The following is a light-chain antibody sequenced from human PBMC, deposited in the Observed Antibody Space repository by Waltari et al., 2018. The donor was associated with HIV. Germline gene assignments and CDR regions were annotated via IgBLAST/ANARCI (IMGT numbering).Light chain of an antibody. Sequence: QSALTQPASVSGSPGQSITISCTGTSSDVGAFNLVSWYQQNPGTAPKLMIFEVTTRPSGVSDRFSGSRSGNTASLTISGLQAEDEGDYHCCSYTGTGVVFGGGTKLTVL. CDR3: CSYTGTGVV. CDR2: EVT. CDR1: SSDVGAFNL. J-gene: IGLJ2*01. V-gene: IGLV2-23*02.